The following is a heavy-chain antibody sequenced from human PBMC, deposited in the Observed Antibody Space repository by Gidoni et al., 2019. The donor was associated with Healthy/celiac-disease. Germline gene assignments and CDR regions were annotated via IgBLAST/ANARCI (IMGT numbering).Heavy chain of an antibody. J-gene: IGHJ4*02. CDR2: IYYSGST. D-gene: IGHD6-6*01. CDR1: GGSISSYY. V-gene: IGHV4-59*01. Sequence: QVQLQESGPGLVKPSETLSLTCTGSGGSISSYYWSWIRQPPGKGLEWIGYIYYSGSTNYNPSLKSRVTISVDTSKNQFSLKLSSVTAADTAVYYCARGEAIAAREAYYFDYWGQGTLVTVSS. CDR3: ARGEAIAAREAYYFDY.